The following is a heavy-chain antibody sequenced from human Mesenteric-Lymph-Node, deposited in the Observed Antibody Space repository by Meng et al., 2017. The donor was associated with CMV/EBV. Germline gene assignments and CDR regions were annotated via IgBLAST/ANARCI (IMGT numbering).Heavy chain of an antibody. V-gene: IGHV3-21*01. Sequence: GESLKISCAASGFTFSSYSMNWVRQAPGKGLEWVSSISSSSSYIYYADSVKGRFTSSRDNAKNSLYLQMNSLRAEDTAVYYCARGYCSSTSCSTRGYYFDYWGQGTLVTVSS. J-gene: IGHJ4*02. CDR1: GFTFSSYS. CDR3: ARGYCSSTSCSTRGYYFDY. CDR2: ISSSSSYI. D-gene: IGHD2-2*01.